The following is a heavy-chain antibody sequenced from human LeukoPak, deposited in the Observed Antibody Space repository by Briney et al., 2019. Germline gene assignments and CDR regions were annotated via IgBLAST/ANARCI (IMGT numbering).Heavy chain of an antibody. CDR3: AKRDYSDSSTYSPLFDC. D-gene: IGHD3-22*01. V-gene: IGHV3-23*01. J-gene: IGHJ4*02. CDR2: ISGSGDIT. Sequence: GGSLRLSCAASGFTFSNYAMSGVRQAPGKGLEWVSGISGSGDITLHADSVKGRFTISRDNSKSTLFLQMNSLRAEDSAVYYCAKRDYSDSSTYSPLFDCWGQGTLVTVSS. CDR1: GFTFSNYA.